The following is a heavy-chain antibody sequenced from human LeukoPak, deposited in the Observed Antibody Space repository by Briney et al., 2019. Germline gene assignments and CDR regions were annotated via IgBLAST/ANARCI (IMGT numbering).Heavy chain of an antibody. J-gene: IGHJ4*02. D-gene: IGHD3-22*01. V-gene: IGHV1-2*02. CDR2: INPNNGGT. CDR3: ARDERYDSSGYPFDY. CDR1: GYTFTGYF. Sequence: ASVKVSCKASGYTFTGYFIHWVRQATGQGLEWMGWINPNNGGTKYAQKFQDRVTMTRDTSISTAYMELSRLRSDDTAVCYCARDERYDSSGYPFDYWGQGTLVTVSS.